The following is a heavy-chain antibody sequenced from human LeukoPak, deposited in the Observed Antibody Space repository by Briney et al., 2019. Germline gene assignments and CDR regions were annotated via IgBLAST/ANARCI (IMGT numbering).Heavy chain of an antibody. CDR1: GGSISSYY. J-gene: IGHJ4*02. Sequence: SETLSLTCTVSGGSISSYYWSWIRQPPGKGLEWIGYIYYSGSTNYNPSLKSRVTISVDTSKNQFSQKLSSVTAADTAVYYCARVGYSSSWYWGQGTLVTVSS. V-gene: IGHV4-59*01. CDR2: IYYSGST. D-gene: IGHD6-13*01. CDR3: ARVGYSSSWY.